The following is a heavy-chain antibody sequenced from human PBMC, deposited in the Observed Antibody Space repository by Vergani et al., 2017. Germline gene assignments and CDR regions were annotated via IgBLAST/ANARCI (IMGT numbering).Heavy chain of an antibody. D-gene: IGHD4-17*01. V-gene: IGHV2-5*02. CDR3: AHTDYGFDY. Sequence: QITLKESGPTLVKPTQTLTLTCTFSGFSLSNSGVGVGWIRQPPGKALGWLAPIYWDDVKRYSPSLKSRLTITKDTSKNKVVLTMTNMDPVDTATYYCAHTDYGFDYWGQGTLVTVSS. CDR1: GFSLSNSGVG. CDR2: IYWDDVK. J-gene: IGHJ4*02.